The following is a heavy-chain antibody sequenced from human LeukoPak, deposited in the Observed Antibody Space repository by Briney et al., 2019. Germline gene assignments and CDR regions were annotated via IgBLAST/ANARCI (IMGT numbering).Heavy chain of an antibody. CDR2: SRYDGSNK. CDR3: ARDNEYCSGGTCRLDY. CDR1: RVTFSHYI. J-gene: IGHJ4*02. Sequence: RGSLRLSRAPSRVTFSHYIMHSVRQAPRKGVQWAALSRYDGSNKYYAESVMSRFTIYRDNTQNTEYLQMNSVRAEDTARYYCARDNEYCSGGTCRLDYWGQGALVTVSS. V-gene: IGHV3-33*01. D-gene: IGHD2-15*01.